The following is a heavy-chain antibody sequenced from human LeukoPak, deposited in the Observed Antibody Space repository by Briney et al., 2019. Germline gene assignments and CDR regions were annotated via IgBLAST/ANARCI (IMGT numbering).Heavy chain of an antibody. CDR3: ARDSHGGKDYVEH. J-gene: IGHJ4*02. D-gene: IGHD4-23*01. CDR2: INHSGST. CDR1: GGSINSGNFD. V-gene: IGHV4-30-4*01. Sequence: PSETLSLPCSVSGGSINSGNFDWRWLRQPPGHGLVWIWDINHSGSTYYNPSLNSRVTISADTSKNPVSLTLSSVTAADTAVYYCARDSHGGKDYVEHWGQGTLVTVSS.